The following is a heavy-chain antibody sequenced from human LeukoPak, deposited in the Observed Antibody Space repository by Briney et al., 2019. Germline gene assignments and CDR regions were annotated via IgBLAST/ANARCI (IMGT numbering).Heavy chain of an antibody. D-gene: IGHD2-21*02. CDR2: INHSGST. Sequence: SETLSLTCAVYGGSFSGYYWSWIRQPPGKGLEWIGEINHSGSTNYNPSLKSRVTISVDTSKNQFSLKLSSVTAADTAVYYCASAYCGGDCYSGGGPFGYYGMDVWGQGTTVTVSS. J-gene: IGHJ6*02. CDR1: GGSFSGYY. V-gene: IGHV4-34*01. CDR3: ASAYCGGDCYSGGGPFGYYGMDV.